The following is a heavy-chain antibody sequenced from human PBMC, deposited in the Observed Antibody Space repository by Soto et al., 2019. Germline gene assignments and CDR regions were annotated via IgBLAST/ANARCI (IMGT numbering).Heavy chain of an antibody. CDR2: ISYDGSNK. Sequence: GGSLRLSCAASGFPFSSYFMHWVRQAPGKGLEWVAVISYDGSNKYYADSVKGRFTISRDNSKNTLYLQMNSLRAEDTAVYYCAKDLLRYFDWHYGMDVWGQGTTVTVSS. CDR1: GFPFSSYF. J-gene: IGHJ6*02. V-gene: IGHV3-30*18. CDR3: AKDLLRYFDWHYGMDV. D-gene: IGHD3-9*01.